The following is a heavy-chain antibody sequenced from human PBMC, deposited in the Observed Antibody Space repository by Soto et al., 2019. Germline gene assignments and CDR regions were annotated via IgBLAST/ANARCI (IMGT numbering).Heavy chain of an antibody. CDR1: ADSFSSYG. Sequence: QVQLVQSGAEVKEPGSAVKVSCKAPADSFSSYGISWVRQAPGQGLEWMGGIIPIFGTTNYAEKFQGRVTITADVSTNTAYMELSSLRSEDTALYYCARVFPDGWVEPGVVRGYLDTWGRGTLVTVSS. CDR2: IIPIFGTT. V-gene: IGHV1-69*01. J-gene: IGHJ4*02. D-gene: IGHD3-3*01. CDR3: ARVFPDGWVEPGVVRGYLDT.